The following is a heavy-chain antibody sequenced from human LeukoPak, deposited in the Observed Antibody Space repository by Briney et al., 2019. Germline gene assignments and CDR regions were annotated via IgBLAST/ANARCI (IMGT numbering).Heavy chain of an antibody. Sequence: GGSLRLSCAASGFTFSSYWMNWVRQSPGKGLEWVANIKQDGSEKYYVDSVKGRFTIPRDNSKNTLYLQMNSLRAEDTAVYYCARGVDYYENSGTIDYWGQGTLVTVSS. D-gene: IGHD3-22*01. CDR3: ARGVDYYENSGTIDY. J-gene: IGHJ4*02. CDR1: GFTFSSYW. V-gene: IGHV3-7*01. CDR2: IKQDGSEK.